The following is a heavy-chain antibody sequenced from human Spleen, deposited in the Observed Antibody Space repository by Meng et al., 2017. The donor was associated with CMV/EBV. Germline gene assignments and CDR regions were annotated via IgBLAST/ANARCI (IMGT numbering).Heavy chain of an antibody. CDR2: ITTGGSHI. CDR1: GFSFSRHT. Sequence: GGSLRLSCAGSGFSFSRHTMNWVRQAPGKGLEWVSSITTGGSHIYYADSVRGRFTISRDNAKSSLYLQLNSLRAEDTAVYYCARDLNYFFDYWGQGTLVTVSS. J-gene: IGHJ4*02. V-gene: IGHV3-21*01. D-gene: IGHD1-7*01. CDR3: ARDLNYFFDY.